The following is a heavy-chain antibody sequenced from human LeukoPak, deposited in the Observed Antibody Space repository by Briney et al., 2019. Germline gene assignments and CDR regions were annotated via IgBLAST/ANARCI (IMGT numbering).Heavy chain of an antibody. J-gene: IGHJ6*03. V-gene: IGHV4-39*01. Sequence: KPSETLSLTCTVSGGSISSSSYYWGWIRQPPGKGLEWIGSIHYSGNTYYNPSLKSRVTISVDTSKNQFSLKLTSVTAADTAVYYCARQRCSSTSCRYYYYMDVWGKGTTVTVSS. CDR3: ARQRCSSTSCRYYYYMDV. CDR1: GGSISSSSYY. D-gene: IGHD2-2*01. CDR2: IHYSGNT.